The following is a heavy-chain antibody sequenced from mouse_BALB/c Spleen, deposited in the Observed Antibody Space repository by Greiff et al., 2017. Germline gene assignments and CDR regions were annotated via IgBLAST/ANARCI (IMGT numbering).Heavy chain of an antibody. CDR1: GFTFSDYG. V-gene: IGHV5-15*02. J-gene: IGHJ3*01. CDR2: ISNLAYSI. Sequence: DVKLVESGGGLVQPGGSRKLSCAASGFTFSDYGMAWVRQAPGKGPEWVAFISNLAYSIYYADTVTGRFTISRENAKNTLYLEMSSLRSEDTAMYYCARDRPGFAYWGQGTLVTVSA. CDR3: ARDRPGFAY.